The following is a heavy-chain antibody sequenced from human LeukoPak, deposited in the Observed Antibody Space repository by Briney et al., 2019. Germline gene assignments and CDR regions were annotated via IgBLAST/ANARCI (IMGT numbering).Heavy chain of an antibody. J-gene: IGHJ6*03. CDR3: ARLSVIVGAALEYYYYYMDV. Sequence: PSETLSLTCTVSGGSISSGGYYWSWIRQHPGKGLEWIGYIYYSGSTYYNPSLKSRVTISVDTSKNQFSLKLSSVTAADTAVYYCARLSVIVGAALEYYYYYMDVWGQGTTVTVSS. CDR1: GGSISSGGYY. CDR2: IYYSGST. V-gene: IGHV4-31*03. D-gene: IGHD1-26*01.